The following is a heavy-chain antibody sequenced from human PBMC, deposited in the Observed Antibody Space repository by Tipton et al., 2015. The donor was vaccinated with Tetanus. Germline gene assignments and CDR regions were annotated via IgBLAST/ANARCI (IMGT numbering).Heavy chain of an antibody. CDR3: ARGEYSSSADAFDI. CDR2: IYSGGST. Sequence: GSLRLSCAASGFTVSSNYMSWVRQAPGKGLEWVSVIYSGGSTYYADSVKGRSTISRDNSKNTLYLQMNSLRAEDTAVYYCARGEYSSSADAFDIWGQGTMVTVSS. D-gene: IGHD6-6*01. V-gene: IGHV3-53*01. CDR1: GFTVSSNY. J-gene: IGHJ3*02.